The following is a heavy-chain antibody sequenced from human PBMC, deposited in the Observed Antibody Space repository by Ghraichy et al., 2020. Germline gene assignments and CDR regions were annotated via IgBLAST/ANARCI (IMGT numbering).Heavy chain of an antibody. Sequence: SETLSLTCAVYGGSFSGYYWSWIRQPPGKGLEWIGEINHSGSTNYNPSLKSRVTISVDTSKNQFSLKLSSVTAADTAVYYCARGLGLQYRVWADYWGQGTLVTVSS. CDR3: ARGLGLQYRVWADY. V-gene: IGHV4-34*01. D-gene: IGHD5-24*01. CDR2: INHSGST. CDR1: GGSFSGYY. J-gene: IGHJ4*02.